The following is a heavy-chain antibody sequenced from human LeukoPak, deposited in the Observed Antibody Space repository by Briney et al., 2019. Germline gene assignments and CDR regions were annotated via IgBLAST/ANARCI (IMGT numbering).Heavy chain of an antibody. CDR3: AELGITMIGGV. Sequence: GGSLRLSCAASGFTFSSYSMNWVRQAPGKGLEWVSYISRNGSTIYYADSVKGRFTISRDNAKNSLYLQMNSLRAEDTAVYYCAELGITMIGGVWGKGTTVTISS. J-gene: IGHJ6*04. V-gene: IGHV3-48*04. CDR1: GFTFSSYS. D-gene: IGHD3-10*02. CDR2: ISRNGSTI.